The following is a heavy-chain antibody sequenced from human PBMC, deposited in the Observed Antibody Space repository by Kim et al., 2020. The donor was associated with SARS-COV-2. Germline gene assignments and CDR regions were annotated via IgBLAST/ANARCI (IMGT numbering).Heavy chain of an antibody. V-gene: IGHV1-46*01. CDR3: AREIVVAATNWFDP. Sequence: AQKFQGRVTMTRDTSTSTVYMERSSLRSEDTAVYYCAREIVVAATNWFDPWGQGTLVTVSS. J-gene: IGHJ5*02. D-gene: IGHD2-15*01.